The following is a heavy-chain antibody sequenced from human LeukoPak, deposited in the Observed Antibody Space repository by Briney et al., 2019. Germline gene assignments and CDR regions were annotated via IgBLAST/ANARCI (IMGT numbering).Heavy chain of an antibody. V-gene: IGHV4-4*02. Sequence: SETLSLTCAVSGGSISSSNWWSWVRQPPGKGLEWIGEIYHSGSTNYNPSLKSRVTISVDKSKNQFSLKLSSVTAADTAVYYCARALPWNDILTGYYPSDAFDIWGQGTMVTVSS. CDR2: IYHSGST. CDR3: ARALPWNDILTGYYPSDAFDI. CDR1: GGSISSSNW. J-gene: IGHJ3*02. D-gene: IGHD3-9*01.